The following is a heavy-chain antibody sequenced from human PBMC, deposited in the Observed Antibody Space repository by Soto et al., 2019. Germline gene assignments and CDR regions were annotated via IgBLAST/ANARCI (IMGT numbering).Heavy chain of an antibody. J-gene: IGHJ4*02. CDR2: IWSYGSNK. Sequence: PWGYRRLSGAASGFTFSSYGMHWVRQAPGKGLEWVAVIWSYGSNKYYADSVKGRFTISRDNSKNTLYLPMNSLRPEDTAVYYCARDGATDTAMPPDCYFHYLGQVTIVTVST. V-gene: IGHV3-33*01. CDR3: ARDGATDTAMPPDCYFHY. CDR1: GFTFSSYG. D-gene: IGHD5-18*01.